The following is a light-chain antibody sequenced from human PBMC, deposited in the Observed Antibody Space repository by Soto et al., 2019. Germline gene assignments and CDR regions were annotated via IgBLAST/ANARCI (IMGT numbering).Light chain of an antibody. Sequence: EIVLTQSPGALSLSPGESATLSCRASQSVSDTHVAWYQQRPGQAPRLLIYDASRRDIGVPDRFSGSGSGTDFTLTISSLEPADFALYYCQQRADWPITFGPGTKVDI. CDR2: DAS. J-gene: IGKJ3*01. V-gene: IGKV3D-20*02. CDR1: QSVSDTH. CDR3: QQRADWPIT.